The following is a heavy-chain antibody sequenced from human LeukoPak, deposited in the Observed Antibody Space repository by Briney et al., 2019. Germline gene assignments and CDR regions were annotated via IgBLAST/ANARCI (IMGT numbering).Heavy chain of an antibody. V-gene: IGHV1-69*05. CDR2: IIPIFGTA. CDR1: GGTFSSYA. CDR3: ARGPLRYFDWQDHAFDI. D-gene: IGHD3-9*01. Sequence: GASVKVSCKASGGTFSSYAISWVRQAPGQGLEWMGGIIPIFGTANYAQKFQGRVTMTRNTSISTAYMELSSLRSEDTAVYYCARGPLRYFDWQDHAFDIWGQGTMVTVSS. J-gene: IGHJ3*02.